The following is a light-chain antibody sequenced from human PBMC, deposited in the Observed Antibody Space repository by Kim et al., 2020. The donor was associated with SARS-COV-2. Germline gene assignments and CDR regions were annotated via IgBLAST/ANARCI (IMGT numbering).Light chain of an antibody. CDR1: SSDVGDYNY. CDR3: TSYTTSNTL. J-gene: IGLJ2*01. Sequence: PGQSITISCTGTSSDVGDYNYVSWYQQHPGKAPKLMIYDVSNRPSGVSNRFSGSKSGNTASLTISGLQAEDEADYYCTSYTTSNTLFGGGTQLTVL. V-gene: IGLV2-14*03. CDR2: DVS.